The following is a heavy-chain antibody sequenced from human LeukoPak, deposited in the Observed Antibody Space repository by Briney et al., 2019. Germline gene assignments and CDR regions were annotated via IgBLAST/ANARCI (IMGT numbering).Heavy chain of an antibody. Sequence: PGGSLRLSCAASGFTVSSNYMSWVRQAPGKGLEWVSAISGSGGSTYYADSVKGRFTISRGNSKNTLYLQMNSLRTEDTAVYYCAKAKRGIAAAGHFDYWGQGTLVTVSS. CDR1: GFTVSSNY. J-gene: IGHJ4*02. V-gene: IGHV3-23*01. CDR2: ISGSGGST. D-gene: IGHD6-13*01. CDR3: AKAKRGIAAAGHFDY.